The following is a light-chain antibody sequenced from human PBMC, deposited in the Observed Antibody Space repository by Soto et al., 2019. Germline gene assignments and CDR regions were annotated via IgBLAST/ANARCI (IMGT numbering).Light chain of an antibody. CDR2: GVS. J-gene: IGKJ1*01. V-gene: IGKV3-15*01. Sequence: EVVLTQSPAILSLSPGERATLSCRASQSVSSFLAWYQQKPGQAPRLLIYGVSTRATGVPARFSGSGSVTEFTLTITSLESEDSAIYYCQQYNNWPPWTFGQGTKLEIK. CDR3: QQYNNWPPWT. CDR1: QSVSSF.